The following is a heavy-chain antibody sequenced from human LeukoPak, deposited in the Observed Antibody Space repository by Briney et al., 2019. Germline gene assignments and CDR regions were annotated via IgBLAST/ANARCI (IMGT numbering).Heavy chain of an antibody. CDR1: GYSFVSYW. J-gene: IGHJ3*01. CDR3: VRLGPRPRIFDAFDV. D-gene: IGHD2-15*01. CDR2: IYPGDSDT. Sequence: GESLKISCKGSGYSFVSYWIAWVRQMPGKGLEWMGIIYPGDSDTRYSPSFQGQVTISADKSISTAYLQWISLKASDTAMYYCVRLGPRPRIFDAFDVWGRGTMVTVSS. V-gene: IGHV5-51*01.